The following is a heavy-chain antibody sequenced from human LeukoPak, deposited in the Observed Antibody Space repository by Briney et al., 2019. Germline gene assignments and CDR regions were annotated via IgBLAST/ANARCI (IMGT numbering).Heavy chain of an antibody. V-gene: IGHV4-39*01. J-gene: IGHJ4*02. Sequence: SETLSLTCTVSGGPISSSSAYWGWIRQPPGKGLEWIGSIYYSKNTYYNPSLKSRVTISADTSKNQFSLTLGSVSATDTAVYYCVSPRGFSYGYFDYWGQGTLVTVSS. CDR3: VSPRGFSYGYFDY. CDR1: GGPISSSSAY. CDR2: IYYSKNT. D-gene: IGHD5-18*01.